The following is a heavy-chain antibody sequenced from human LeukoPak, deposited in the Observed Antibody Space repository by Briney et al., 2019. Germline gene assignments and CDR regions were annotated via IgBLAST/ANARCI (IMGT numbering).Heavy chain of an antibody. D-gene: IGHD2-15*01. J-gene: IGHJ4*02. CDR3: ARDLSPYTTLPLGYCSGGSCYSGVLDY. CDR1: GFTFSSYA. CDR2: ISYDGSNK. Sequence: GGSLRLSCAASGFTFSSYAMHWVRQAPGKGLEWVAVISYDGSNKYYADSVQGRFTISRDNSKNTLYLQMNSLRAEDTAVYYCARDLSPYTTLPLGYCSGGSCYSGVLDYWGQGTLVTVSS. V-gene: IGHV3-30*04.